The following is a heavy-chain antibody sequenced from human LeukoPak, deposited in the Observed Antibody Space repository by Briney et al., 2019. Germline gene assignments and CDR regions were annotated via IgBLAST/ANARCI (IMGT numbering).Heavy chain of an antibody. Sequence: SETLSLTCTVSGGSINNYYWSWIRLPTGEGLEWIGYIHYSGYTNYSPSLESRLSISVDTSKNQFSLRLTSVTAADTAVYYCARLTHLYPINNYFYHSMDVWGQGTTVTVSS. CDR1: GGSINNYY. D-gene: IGHD5-24*01. J-gene: IGHJ6*02. CDR3: ARLTHLYPINNYFYHSMDV. CDR2: IHYSGYT. V-gene: IGHV4-59*08.